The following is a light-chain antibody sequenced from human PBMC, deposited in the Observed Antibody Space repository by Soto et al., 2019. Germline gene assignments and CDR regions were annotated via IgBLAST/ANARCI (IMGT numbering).Light chain of an antibody. CDR3: QQSYSNPRT. CDR2: GVS. CDR1: QDISNY. J-gene: IGKJ1*01. V-gene: IGKV1-39*01. Sequence: DIQMTQSPSSLSASVGDRVTITCQASQDISNYLNWYQQKPGKAPKLLIYGVSSLHSGVPSRISGGGSETDFTLTISSLQPEDFATYYCQQSYSNPRTFGQGTKVDIK.